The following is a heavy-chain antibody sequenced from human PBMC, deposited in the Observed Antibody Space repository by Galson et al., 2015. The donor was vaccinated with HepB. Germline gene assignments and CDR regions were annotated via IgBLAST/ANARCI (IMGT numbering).Heavy chain of an antibody. CDR1: GFTFSSYA. D-gene: IGHD6-13*01. CDR2: ISSNGGST. J-gene: IGHJ4*02. Sequence: LRLSCAASGFTFSSYAMHWVRQAPGKGLDYVSAISSNGGSTYYADSVKGRFTISRDNSKNTLYLQMSSLRAEDTAVYYCVKEYSSRLQYFDYWGQGTLVTVSS. V-gene: IGHV3-64D*06. CDR3: VKEYSSRLQYFDY.